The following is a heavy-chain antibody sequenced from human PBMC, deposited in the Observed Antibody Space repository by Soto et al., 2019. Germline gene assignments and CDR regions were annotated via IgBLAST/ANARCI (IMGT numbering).Heavy chain of an antibody. CDR1: GYTFTTYW. D-gene: IGHD6-13*01. V-gene: IGHV5-51*01. CDR2: IYPGDSDT. J-gene: IGHJ6*02. Sequence: PGESLKISCKASGYTFTTYWIGWVRQMPGKGLEWMGFIYPGDSDTRYSPSFQGQVTISADKSISTAYLQWSSLKASDTAMYYCARTSAAGNYYYGMDVWGQGTTVPVSS. CDR3: ARTSAAGNYYYGMDV.